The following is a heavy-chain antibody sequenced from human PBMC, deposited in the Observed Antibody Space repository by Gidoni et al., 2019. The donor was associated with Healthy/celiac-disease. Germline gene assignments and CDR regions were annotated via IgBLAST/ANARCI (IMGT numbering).Heavy chain of an antibody. V-gene: IGHV3-30*18. CDR1: GFTFSSYG. J-gene: IGHJ4*02. Sequence: QVQLVESGGGVVQPGRSLRLSCAASGFTFSSYGMHWVRQAPGKGLEWVEVISYDGSNKYYADSVKGRFTISRDNSKNTMYLQMNSLRAEDTAVYYCAKEAEDYYDSSGYYLDWGQGTLVTVSS. CDR2: ISYDGSNK. CDR3: AKEAEDYYDSSGYYLD. D-gene: IGHD3-22*01.